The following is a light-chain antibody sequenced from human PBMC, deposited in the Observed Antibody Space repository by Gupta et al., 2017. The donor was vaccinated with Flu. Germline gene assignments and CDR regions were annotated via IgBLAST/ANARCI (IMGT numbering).Light chain of an antibody. CDR3: QQYGRSYT. CDR1: QIVSSTY. CDR2: GTS. J-gene: IGKJ2*01. V-gene: IGKV3-20*01. Sequence: VLTQSPDTLSLFPGERATLSCRASQIVSSTYLAWYQQKPGQAPRPLIYGTSNRATGIPDRFSGSGSGTDFTLTSSRLEPEDFAVYYCQQYGRSYTFGQGTKLEIK.